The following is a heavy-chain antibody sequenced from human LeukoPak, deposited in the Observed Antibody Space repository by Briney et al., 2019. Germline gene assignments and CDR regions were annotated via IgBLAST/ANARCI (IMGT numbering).Heavy chain of an antibody. V-gene: IGHV3-49*04. Sequence: PGGSLRLSCTASGFTFGDYAMSWVRQAPGKGLEWVGFIRSKAYGGTTEYAASVKGRFTISRDDSKSIAYLQMNSLKTEDTAVYYCTRGGIVGATTGFDYWGQGTLVTVSS. CDR3: TRGGIVGATTGFDY. D-gene: IGHD1-26*01. CDR1: GFTFGDYA. J-gene: IGHJ4*02. CDR2: IRSKAYGGTT.